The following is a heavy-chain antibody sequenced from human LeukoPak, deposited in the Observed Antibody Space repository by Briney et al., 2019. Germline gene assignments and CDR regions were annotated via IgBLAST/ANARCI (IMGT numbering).Heavy chain of an antibody. CDR2: ISGYNGNR. CDR3: ARVGYDYIWGSYRAHDY. Sequence: GASVKLSCKASGYTFSSYSISWVRQAPGQGLEWVGWISGYNGNRNYAQKVQGRVTMTTDTSTRTSYMELRSLRSDDTAVYYCARVGYDYIWGSYRAHDYWGQGTLVTVSS. J-gene: IGHJ4*02. D-gene: IGHD3-16*02. CDR1: GYTFSSYS. V-gene: IGHV1-18*04.